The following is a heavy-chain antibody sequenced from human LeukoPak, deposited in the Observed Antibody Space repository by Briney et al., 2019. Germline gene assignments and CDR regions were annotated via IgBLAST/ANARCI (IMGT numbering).Heavy chain of an antibody. D-gene: IGHD3-22*01. CDR3: ARVLGGARSSGYSILHFDY. J-gene: IGHJ4*02. CDR2: IYYSGST. Sequence: SETLSLTCTVSGDSISSGGYYWSWIRQHPGKGLEWIGYIYYSGSTYYNPSLKSRVTISLDTSKNQFSLNLSSVTAADTAVYYCARVLGGARSSGYSILHFDYWGQGTLVTVSS. CDR1: GDSISSGGYY. V-gene: IGHV4-31*03.